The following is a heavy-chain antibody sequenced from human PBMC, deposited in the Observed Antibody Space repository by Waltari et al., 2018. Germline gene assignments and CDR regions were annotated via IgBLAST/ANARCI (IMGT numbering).Heavy chain of an antibody. J-gene: IGHJ3*01. CDR2: IIQSRQT. CDR1: GGSFSGYY. CDR3: ARGFFWSAARAGAQAFDF. Sequence: QVQLQQWGAGLLKPSETLSLTCAVYGGSFSGYYWSWIRQPPGKGLEWIGEIIQSRQTNNDPALKSPVPITVDSTMNQFSQNLSNVPAADKAVNYWARGFFWSAARAGAQAFDFWGQGTMVTVSS. V-gene: IGHV4-34*01. D-gene: IGHD1-26*01.